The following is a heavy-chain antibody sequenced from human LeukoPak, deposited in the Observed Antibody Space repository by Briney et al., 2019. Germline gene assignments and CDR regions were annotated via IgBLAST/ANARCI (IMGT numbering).Heavy chain of an antibody. Sequence: GGSLRLSCAASGFTFSRYEMKWVRQAPGKGLEWVSYMSGGGGNIYYADSVEGRFTISRDNAKNSLFLQMNSLRVEDMAVYYCARVGGVGATDYWGQGTLVTVSS. D-gene: IGHD1-26*01. V-gene: IGHV3-48*03. CDR2: MSGGGGNI. CDR3: ARVGGVGATDY. J-gene: IGHJ4*02. CDR1: GFTFSRYE.